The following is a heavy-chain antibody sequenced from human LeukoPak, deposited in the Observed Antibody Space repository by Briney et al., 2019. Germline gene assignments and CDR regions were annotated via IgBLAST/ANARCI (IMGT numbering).Heavy chain of an antibody. Sequence: GGSLRLSCAASGFTFSSYAMSWVRQAPGKGLEWVSAISGSGGSTYYADSVKGRFTISRDNSKNTVYLQMNSLRAEDTAVYYCAGGSKTAGTIYSFDYWGQGTLVTVSS. J-gene: IGHJ4*02. CDR3: AGGSKTAGTIYSFDY. V-gene: IGHV3-23*01. D-gene: IGHD6-13*01. CDR1: GFTFSSYA. CDR2: ISGSGGST.